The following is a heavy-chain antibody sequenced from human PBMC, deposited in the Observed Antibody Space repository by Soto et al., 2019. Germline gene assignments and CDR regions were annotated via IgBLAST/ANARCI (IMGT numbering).Heavy chain of an antibody. CDR2: ISGYNGNT. J-gene: IGHJ4*02. CDR1: GYTFTSYG. V-gene: IGHV1-18*01. CDR3: ARDRVGGGGVFFDY. Sequence: ASVKVSCKASGYTFTSYGISWVRQAPGQGLEWMRWISGYNGNTNYAQKLQGRVTMTTDTAMSTAYMELRSLRSDDTAVFYCARDRVGGGGVFFDYWGPGTLVTVSS. D-gene: IGHD3-16*01.